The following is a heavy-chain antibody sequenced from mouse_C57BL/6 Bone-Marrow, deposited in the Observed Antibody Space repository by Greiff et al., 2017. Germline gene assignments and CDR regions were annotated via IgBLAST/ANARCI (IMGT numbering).Heavy chain of an antibody. D-gene: IGHD6-1*01. J-gene: IGHJ4*01. Sequence: EVQLQQSGPELVKPGDSVKISCKASGYSFTGYFMNWVMQSHGKSLEWIGRINPYNGDTFYNQKFKGKATLTVDKSSSTAHMELRSLTSEVSAGYYGGPGSCTGSYYAMDYWGQGTSVTVSS. V-gene: IGHV1-20*01. CDR3: GPGSCTGSYYAMDY. CDR2: INPYNGDT. CDR1: GYSFTGYF.